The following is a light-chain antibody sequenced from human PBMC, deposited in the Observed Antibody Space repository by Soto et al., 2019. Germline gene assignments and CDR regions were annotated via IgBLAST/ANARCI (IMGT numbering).Light chain of an antibody. Sequence: QSALTQPPSASGSPGQSVAISCTGTSSDVGGYNYVSWYQQRPGKAPKLMIYEVSNRPSGVSNRFSGSKSGNTASLTISGLQAEDEADYYCSSYTSSSTLYVFGTGTKVTVL. V-gene: IGLV2-14*01. CDR3: SSYTSSSTLYV. J-gene: IGLJ1*01. CDR1: SSDVGGYNY. CDR2: EVS.